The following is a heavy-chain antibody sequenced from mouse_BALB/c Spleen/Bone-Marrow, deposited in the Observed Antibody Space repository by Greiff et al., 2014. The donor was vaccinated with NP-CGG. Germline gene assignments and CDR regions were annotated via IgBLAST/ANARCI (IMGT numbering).Heavy chain of an antibody. V-gene: IGHV1-87*01. CDR3: ARDEHYFDY. CDR2: IYPGDGDT. CDR1: GYTFTSYW. J-gene: IGHJ2*01. Sequence: QVQLQQSGAELARPGASVKLSCKASGYTFTSYWMQWVKQRPGQGLEWIGAIYPGDGDTRYTQKFKGKATLTADKSSSTAYMQPSSLASEDSAVYYCARDEHYFDYWGQGTTLTVSS.